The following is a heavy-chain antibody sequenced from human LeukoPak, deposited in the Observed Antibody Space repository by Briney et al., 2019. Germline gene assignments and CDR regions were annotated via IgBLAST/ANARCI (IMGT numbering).Heavy chain of an antibody. CDR1: GGSMTSGSHY. Sequence: SETLSLTCSVSGGSMTSGSHYWGWVSQPPGKGLEWIGNIYYSGSTYYNPSLKSRVAIFIDTSKNHFSLALTSVTAADAGVYYCARRLGDPFYYMDVWGRGTTVTVSS. D-gene: IGHD3-10*01. CDR3: ARRLGDPFYYMDV. CDR2: IYYSGST. J-gene: IGHJ6*03. V-gene: IGHV4-39*02.